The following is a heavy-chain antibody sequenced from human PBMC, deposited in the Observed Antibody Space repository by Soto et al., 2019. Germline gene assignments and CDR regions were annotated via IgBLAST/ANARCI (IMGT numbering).Heavy chain of an antibody. V-gene: IGHV4-30-4*01. CDR3: ARMSYFYDKWYFDL. CDR1: GASINNNDYY. CDR2: VYYSGTT. J-gene: IGHJ2*01. Sequence: PSETLSLTCTVSGASINNNDYYWSWIRQTPGKGLEWIGYVYYSGTTNYIPSLKSRLSMSIDKSQNQFTLKLNSVTAADTATYYCARMSYFYDKWYFDLWGRGTLVTVSS. D-gene: IGHD3-22*01.